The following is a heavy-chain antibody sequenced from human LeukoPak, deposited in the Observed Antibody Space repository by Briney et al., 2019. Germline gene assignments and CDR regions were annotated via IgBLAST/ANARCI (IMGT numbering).Heavy chain of an antibody. CDR2: ISASGGAI. CDR3: ARDTTLSAAAGTMGYFDY. V-gene: IGHV3-21*01. D-gene: IGHD6-13*01. J-gene: IGHJ4*02. Sequence: GGSLRLSCAASGFTFSSYAMTWVRQAPGKGLECVSAISASGGAIYYADSVKGRFTISRDNAKNSLYLQMNSLRAEDTAVYYCARDTTLSAAAGTMGYFDYWGQGTLVTVSS. CDR1: GFTFSSYA.